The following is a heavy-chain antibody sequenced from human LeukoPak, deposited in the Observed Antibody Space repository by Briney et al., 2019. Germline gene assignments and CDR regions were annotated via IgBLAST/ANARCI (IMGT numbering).Heavy chain of an antibody. Sequence: ASVKVSCKASGGTFISYAISWVRQAPGQGLEWMGGIIPIFGTANYAQKFQGRVTITADESTSTAYMELSSLRSEDTAVYYCARVGGVATANFDYWGQGTLVTVSS. CDR1: GGTFISYA. V-gene: IGHV1-69*13. D-gene: IGHD5-12*01. CDR2: IIPIFGTA. J-gene: IGHJ4*02. CDR3: ARVGGVATANFDY.